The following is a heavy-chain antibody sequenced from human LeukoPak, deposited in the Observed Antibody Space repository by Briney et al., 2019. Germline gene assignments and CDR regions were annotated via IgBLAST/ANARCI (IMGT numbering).Heavy chain of an antibody. V-gene: IGHV1-2*02. D-gene: IGHD5-24*01. CDR3: ARDSGDGYGMDV. J-gene: IGHJ6*02. CDR1: GYPFTGYY. Sequence: ASVRGSCKASGYPFTGYYIHWVRQAPGQGFEWMGWINSNIGDTNYAQKFQGRVTMPRDTSISTAYRELSRLRSDDTGVYYCARDSGDGYGMDVWGQGTTVTVSS. CDR2: INSNIGDT.